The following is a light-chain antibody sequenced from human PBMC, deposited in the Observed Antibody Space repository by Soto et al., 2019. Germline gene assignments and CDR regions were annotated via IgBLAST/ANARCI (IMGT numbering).Light chain of an antibody. CDR2: EGS. CDR3: CSYAGSSTSWG. Sequence: QSALTQPASVSGSPGQSITISCTGTISDVGSYDLVSWYQQHPGKAPKLMIYEGSKRPSGVSSRFSGSKYGNTASLTISGLQAEDEADYYVCSYAGSSTSWGFCGGTKLTVL. V-gene: IGLV2-23*01. CDR1: ISDVGSYDL. J-gene: IGLJ3*02.